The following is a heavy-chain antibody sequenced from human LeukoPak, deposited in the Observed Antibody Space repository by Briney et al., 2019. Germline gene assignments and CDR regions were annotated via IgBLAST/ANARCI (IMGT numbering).Heavy chain of an antibody. Sequence: GGSLRLSCAASEFTVGSNYMTWVRQAQGKGLEWASVIYSGGGTYYADSVKGRFTISRDNSKNTLYLQMNSLGAEDTAVYYCARAVTVVTAIHDWGQGTLVTVSS. CDR1: EFTVGSNY. CDR3: ARAVTVVTAIHD. D-gene: IGHD2-21*02. CDR2: IYSGGGT. J-gene: IGHJ4*02. V-gene: IGHV3-53*01.